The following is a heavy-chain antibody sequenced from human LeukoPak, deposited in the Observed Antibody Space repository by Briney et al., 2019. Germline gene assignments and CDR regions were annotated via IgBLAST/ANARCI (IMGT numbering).Heavy chain of an antibody. V-gene: IGHV3-11*01. Sequence: GGSLRLSCAASGFTFGDHYMSWIRQAPGKGLEWISYTYNSDSNTYYADSVKGRFTMSRDNAKNSGFLQMNSLRVEDTAVYFCARGHYGLGVWGQGTTVTVSS. CDR1: GFTFGDHY. J-gene: IGHJ6*02. CDR3: ARGHYGLGV. CDR2: TYNSDSNT.